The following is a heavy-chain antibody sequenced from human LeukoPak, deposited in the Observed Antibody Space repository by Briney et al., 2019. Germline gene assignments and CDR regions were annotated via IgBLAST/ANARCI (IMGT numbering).Heavy chain of an antibody. J-gene: IGHJ4*02. V-gene: IGHV3-23*01. Sequence: GGSLRLSCAASGFTFTNYAMSWVRQAPGKGLEWVSAIGGSGGGTYYADSVKGRFTISRDNSDNTLYLQMNSLRAEDTAVYYCAKDRPNYYGSNGHYYKLNGDCWGQGTLVTVSS. CDR2: IGGSGGGT. CDR3: AKDRPNYYGSNGHYYKLNGDC. CDR1: GFTFTNYA. D-gene: IGHD3-22*01.